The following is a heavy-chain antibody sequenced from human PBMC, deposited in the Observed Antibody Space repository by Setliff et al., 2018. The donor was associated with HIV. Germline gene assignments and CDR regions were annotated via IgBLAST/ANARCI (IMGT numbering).Heavy chain of an antibody. J-gene: IGHJ4*02. CDR1: GGSFSGYY. CDR2: INHSGST. Sequence: SETLSLTCAVDGGSFSGYYWSWIRQPPGKGLEWIGEINHSGSTNYNPSLKSRVTISVDTSKNQFSLKLTSVTAADTAVYYCARRARIVVVPAARRKPSDDFDYWGQGTLVTVSS. D-gene: IGHD2-2*01. V-gene: IGHV4-34*01. CDR3: ARRARIVVVPAARRKPSDDFDY.